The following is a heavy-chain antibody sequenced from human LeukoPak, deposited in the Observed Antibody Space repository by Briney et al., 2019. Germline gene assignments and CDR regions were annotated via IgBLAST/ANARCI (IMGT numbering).Heavy chain of an antibody. J-gene: IGHJ4*02. Sequence: PGGSLRLSCGASGFTFSSYEMNWVRQAPGKGLEWVSYISSGGSAIYYADSVKGRFTNSRDNAKNSLYLQMNSLRAEDTAVYYCARNDYSSSSYFYWGQGTVVTVSS. CDR1: GFTFSSYE. CDR2: ISSGGSAI. CDR3: ARNDYSSSSYFY. V-gene: IGHV3-48*03. D-gene: IGHD6-6*01.